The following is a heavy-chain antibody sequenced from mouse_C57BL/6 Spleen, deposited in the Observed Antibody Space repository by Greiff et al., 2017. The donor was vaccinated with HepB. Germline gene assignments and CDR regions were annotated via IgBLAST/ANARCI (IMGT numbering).Heavy chain of an antibody. CDR3: ARRDYGSSYDY. CDR1: GYSITSGYY. Sequence: EVQLKESGPGLVKPSQSLSLTCSVTGYSITSGYYWNWIRQFPGNKLEWMGYISYDGSNNYNPSLKNRISITRDTSKNQFFLKLNSVTTEDTATYYCARRDYGSSYDYWGQGTTLTVSS. J-gene: IGHJ2*01. V-gene: IGHV3-6*01. CDR2: ISYDGSN. D-gene: IGHD1-1*01.